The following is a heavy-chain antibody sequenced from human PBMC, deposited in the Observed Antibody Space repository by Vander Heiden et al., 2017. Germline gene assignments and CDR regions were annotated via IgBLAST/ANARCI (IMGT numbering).Heavy chain of an antibody. D-gene: IGHD2-15*01. Sequence: QVTLKESGPVLVKPTETPTLTCTVSGFSLSNARMSVSWSRQPPGKALEWLAHIFSNDEKSYSTSLKSRLTISKDTSKSQVVLTMTNMDPVDTATYYCARSDCSGGSCHLFDYWGQGTLVTVSS. CDR3: ARSDCSGGSCHLFDY. J-gene: IGHJ4*02. CDR2: IFSNDEK. V-gene: IGHV2-26*01. CDR1: GFSLSNARMS.